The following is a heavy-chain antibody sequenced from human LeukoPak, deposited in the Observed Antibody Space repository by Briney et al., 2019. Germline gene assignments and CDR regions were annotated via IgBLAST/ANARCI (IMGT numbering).Heavy chain of an antibody. V-gene: IGHV3-30*03. Sequence: PGGSLRLSCAASGFTFSSYGMHWVRQAPGKGLEWVAVISYDGSNKYYADSVKGRFTISRDNSKNTLFLQMNSLRAEDTAVYYCARGLVSGSQRGYFDYWGQGTLGTVSP. J-gene: IGHJ4*02. CDR1: GFTFSSYG. D-gene: IGHD1-26*01. CDR3: ARGLVSGSQRGYFDY. CDR2: ISYDGSNK.